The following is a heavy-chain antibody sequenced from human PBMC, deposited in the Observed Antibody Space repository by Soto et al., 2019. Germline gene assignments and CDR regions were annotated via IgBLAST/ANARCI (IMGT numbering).Heavy chain of an antibody. CDR1: GFSFRTNY. Sequence: LSLSCAASGFSFRTNYMSWVRQAPGKGLEWVSVFESGGSIYYADSVKGRFIISRDYARNTVDLQLNSLRADDTAVYYCARAGVTPDFFDYWGKGTLVTVSS. D-gene: IGHD2-21*02. CDR3: ARAGVTPDFFDY. J-gene: IGHJ4*02. CDR2: FESGGSI. V-gene: IGHV3-53*01.